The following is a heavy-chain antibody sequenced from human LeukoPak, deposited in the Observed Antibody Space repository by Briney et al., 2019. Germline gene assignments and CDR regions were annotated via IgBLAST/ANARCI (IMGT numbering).Heavy chain of an antibody. J-gene: IGHJ4*02. Sequence: SVKVSCKASGGTFSSYAISWVRQAPGQGLEWMGGIIPIFGTANYAQKFQGRVTITADESTSTAYTELSSLRSEDTAVYYCARSAGAQPNPYDYWGQGTLVTVSS. CDR2: IIPIFGTA. D-gene: IGHD6-13*01. CDR3: ARSAGAQPNPYDY. CDR1: GGTFSSYA. V-gene: IGHV1-69*01.